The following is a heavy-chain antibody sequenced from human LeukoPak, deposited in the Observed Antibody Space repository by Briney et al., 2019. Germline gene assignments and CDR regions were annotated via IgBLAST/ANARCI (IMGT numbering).Heavy chain of an antibody. J-gene: IGHJ4*02. Sequence: PGRSLRLSCAASGFTFDDYAMHWVRQAPGKGLEWVSFIYSGGNTHYSDSVKGRFTISRDNSKNSLYLQMNSLRIEDTALYYCAKESDGGSFDIDYWGQGTLVTVSS. CDR1: GFTFDDYA. CDR3: AKESDGGSFDIDY. D-gene: IGHD1-26*01. CDR2: IYSGGNT. V-gene: IGHV3-43*02.